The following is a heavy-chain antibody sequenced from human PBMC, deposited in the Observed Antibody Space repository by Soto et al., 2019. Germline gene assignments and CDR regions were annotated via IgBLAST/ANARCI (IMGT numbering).Heavy chain of an antibody. CDR3: ARDHPGDGAFDI. V-gene: IGHV3-30-3*01. CDR1: GFTFSSYA. CDR2: ISYDGSNK. D-gene: IGHD4-17*01. J-gene: IGHJ3*02. Sequence: GGSLRLSXAASGFTFSSYAMHWVRQAPGKGLEWVAVISYDGSNKYYADSVKGRFTISRDNSKNTLYLQMNSLRAEDTAVYYCARDHPGDGAFDIWGQGTMVTVSS.